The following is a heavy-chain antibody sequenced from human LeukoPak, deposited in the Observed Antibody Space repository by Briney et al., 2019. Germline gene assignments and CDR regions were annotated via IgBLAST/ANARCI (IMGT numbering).Heavy chain of an antibody. CDR2: MNPNSGNT. Sequence: ASVKVSCKASGYTFTSYDINWVRQATGQGLEWMGWMNPNSGNTGYAQKFQGRVTMTRNTSISTAYMELSSLRSEDTAVYYCARAVAGTTGGYYYYYMDVWGKGTTVTISS. J-gene: IGHJ6*03. CDR1: GYTFTSYD. CDR3: ARAVAGTTGGYYYYYMDV. D-gene: IGHD6-19*01. V-gene: IGHV1-8*01.